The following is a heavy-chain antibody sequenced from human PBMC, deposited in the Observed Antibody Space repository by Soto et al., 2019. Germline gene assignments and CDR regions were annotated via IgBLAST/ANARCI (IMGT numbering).Heavy chain of an antibody. Sequence: SETLSLTCTVSGGSISSYYWSWIRQPPGKGLEWIGYIYYSGSTNYNPSLKSRVTISVDTSKNQFSLKLSSVTAADTAVYYCARAGAARLLGWYYFDYWGQGTLVTVSS. CDR3: ARAGAARLLGWYYFDY. CDR2: IYYSGST. V-gene: IGHV4-59*01. D-gene: IGHD6-6*01. J-gene: IGHJ4*02. CDR1: GGSISSYY.